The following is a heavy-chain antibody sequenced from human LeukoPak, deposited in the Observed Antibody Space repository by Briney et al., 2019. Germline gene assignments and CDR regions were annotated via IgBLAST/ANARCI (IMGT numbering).Heavy chain of an antibody. V-gene: IGHV1-69*13. CDR2: IIPIFGTA. J-gene: IGHJ3*02. CDR1: GYTFTNYY. D-gene: IGHD2-2*01. Sequence: GASVKVPCKASGYTFTNYYIHWVRQAPGQGLEWMGGIIPIFGTANYAQKFQGRVTITADESTSTAYMELSSLRSEDTAVYYCARHCSSTSCLKADAFDIWGQGTMVTVSS. CDR3: ARHCSSTSCLKADAFDI.